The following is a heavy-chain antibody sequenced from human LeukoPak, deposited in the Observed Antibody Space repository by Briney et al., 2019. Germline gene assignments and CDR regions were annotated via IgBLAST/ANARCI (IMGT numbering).Heavy chain of an antibody. CDR2: IYYSGST. CDR3: ARIYDSSGLTFYYYYYMDV. CDR1: GGSISSSSYY. Sequence: SETLSLTCTVSGGSISSSSYYWGWIRQPPGKGLEWIGSIYYSGSTYYNPSLKSRVTISVDTSKNQFSLKLSSVTAADTAVYYCARIYDSSGLTFYYYYYMDVWGKGTTVTISS. D-gene: IGHD3-22*01. V-gene: IGHV4-39*01. J-gene: IGHJ6*03.